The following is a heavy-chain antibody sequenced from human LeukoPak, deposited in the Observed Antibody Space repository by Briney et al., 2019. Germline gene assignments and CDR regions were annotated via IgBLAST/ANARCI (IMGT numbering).Heavy chain of an antibody. CDR2: IYSGDSA. D-gene: IGHD1-26*01. J-gene: IGHJ5*02. V-gene: IGHV3-53*01. CDR1: GFTVSRKS. Sequence: GGSLRLSCAASGFTVSRKSISWVRQAPGKGLEWVSVIYSGDSAYYAGSVKGRFTISRDNSKNTLYLQMKSLRAEDTAVYYCASRLGGAPTGFDLWGQGTLVTVSS. CDR3: ASRLGGAPTGFDL.